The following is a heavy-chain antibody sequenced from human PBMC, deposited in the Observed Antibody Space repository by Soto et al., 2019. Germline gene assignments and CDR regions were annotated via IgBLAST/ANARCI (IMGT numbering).Heavy chain of an antibody. CDR3: ARGGMHYDSSGYWRDYYYGMDV. CDR2: ISAYNGNT. J-gene: IGHJ6*02. CDR1: GYTFASYG. D-gene: IGHD3-22*01. V-gene: IGHV1-18*01. Sequence: ASVKVSCKASGYTFASYGSRWVRQAPGQGLERMGWISAYNGNTNYAQKLQGRITVTTDTSTSTAYMELRSLRSEDTAVYYRARGGMHYDSSGYWRDYYYGMDVWGQGTTVTVSS.